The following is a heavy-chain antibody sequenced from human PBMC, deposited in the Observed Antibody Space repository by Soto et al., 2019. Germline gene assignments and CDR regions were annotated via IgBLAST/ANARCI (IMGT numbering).Heavy chain of an antibody. Sequence: GGSLRLSCAASGFTFSNYAMSWVRQAPGKGLEWVSAISGSGDDTYYADSVKGRFTISRDNSKNTLYLQMNSLSAEDTAVYYCANRLTAATYNYFEYWGRGTLVTVSS. CDR3: ANRLTAATYNYFEY. V-gene: IGHV3-23*01. CDR1: GFTFSNYA. J-gene: IGHJ4*01. CDR2: ISGSGDDT. D-gene: IGHD7-27*01.